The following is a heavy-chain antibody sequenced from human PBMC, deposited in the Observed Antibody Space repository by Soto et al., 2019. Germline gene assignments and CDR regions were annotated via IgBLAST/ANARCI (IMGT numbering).Heavy chain of an antibody. CDR1: GFSVTTSGVG. V-gene: IGHV2-5*02. Sequence: QITLKESGPTLVKPTQTLTLTCSLSGFSVTTSGVGVAWIRQPPGKALEWLALIYCDNARYYSPSLRSRLTITKDTSKTQVTLTMTNMGPMDAATYYCAHRRIYCADWDRGVFDYWGQGTLVTVSS. J-gene: IGHJ4*02. CDR2: IYCDNAR. CDR3: AHRRIYCADWDRGVFDY. D-gene: IGHD3-9*01.